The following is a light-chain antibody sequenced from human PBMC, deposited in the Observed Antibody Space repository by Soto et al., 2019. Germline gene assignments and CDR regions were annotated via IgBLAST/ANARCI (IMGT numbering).Light chain of an antibody. V-gene: IGKV1-5*01. CDR2: DAS. J-gene: IGKJ5*01. CDR1: QSVSGW. CDR3: QQYNNWIT. Sequence: DIRMTQSPSTLSASLGDTATVTCRASQSVSGWLAWYQQKPGEAPKLLIYDASALPRGVPARFSGSWSGTEFTLTISSLQSEDFAVYYCQQYNNWITFGQGTRLEI.